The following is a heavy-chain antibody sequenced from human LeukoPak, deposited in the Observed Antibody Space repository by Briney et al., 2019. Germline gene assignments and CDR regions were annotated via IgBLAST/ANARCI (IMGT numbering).Heavy chain of an antibody. J-gene: IGHJ4*02. CDR1: GFTFDDYG. D-gene: IGHD4-23*01. Sequence: PGGSLRLSCAASGFTFDDYGMSWVRQAPGKGLEWVSGINWNGGSTGYADSVKGRFTISRDNAKNSLYLQMNSLRAEDTALYYCATNGYHGNSFFEYSGPGTLVTVSS. CDR2: INWNGGST. V-gene: IGHV3-20*04. CDR3: ATNGYHGNSFFEY.